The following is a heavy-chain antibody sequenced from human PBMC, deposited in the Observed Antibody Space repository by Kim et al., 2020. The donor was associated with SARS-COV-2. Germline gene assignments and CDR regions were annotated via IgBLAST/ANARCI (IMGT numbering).Heavy chain of an antibody. J-gene: IGHJ6*02. V-gene: IGHV3-33*06. CDR1: GFTFSSYA. CDR3: AKDLGYSSGWYLEWGPGMDV. CDR2: IWYDGSNK. Sequence: GGSLRLSCAASGFTFSSYAMHWVRQAPGKGLEWVAVIWYDGSNKYYADSVKGRFTISRDNSKNTLYLQMNSLRAEDTAVYYCAKDLGYSSGWYLEWGPGMDVWGQGTTVTVSS. D-gene: IGHD6-19*01.